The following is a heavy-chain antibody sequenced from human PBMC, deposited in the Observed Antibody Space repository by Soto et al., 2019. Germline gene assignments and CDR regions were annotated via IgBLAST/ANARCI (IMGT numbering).Heavy chain of an antibody. CDR3: AVLLAGGGGDGN. CDR1: GASVTNTNYH. D-gene: IGHD3-10*01. J-gene: IGHJ4*02. V-gene: IGHV4-61*01. Sequence: QVQLQESGPGLVKPSGTLSLTCTVSGASVTNTNYHWSWIRQPPGRGLEWIGQVQYGRSSKFDSSSLKSRLTLSIDASKNQFSLKLNSVTAADTAIYYCAVLLAGGGGDGNWGQGTLVTVSS. CDR2: VQYGRSS.